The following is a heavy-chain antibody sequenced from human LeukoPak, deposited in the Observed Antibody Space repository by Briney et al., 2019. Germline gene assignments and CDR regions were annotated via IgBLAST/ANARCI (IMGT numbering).Heavy chain of an antibody. V-gene: IGHV4-61*01. J-gene: IGHJ4*02. CDR3: ARGISSGWSRAVGY. Sequence: SETLSLTCTVPGGSVSSGSYYWSWIRQPPGKGLEWIGYIYYSGSTNYNPSLKSRVTISVDTSKNQFSLKLSSVTAADTAVYYCARGISSGWSRAVGYWGQGTLVTVSS. CDR1: GGSVSSGSYY. D-gene: IGHD6-19*01. CDR2: IYYSGST.